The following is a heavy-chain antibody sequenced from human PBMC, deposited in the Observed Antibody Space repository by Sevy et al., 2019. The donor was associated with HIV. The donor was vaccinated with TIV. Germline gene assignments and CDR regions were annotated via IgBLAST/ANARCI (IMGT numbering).Heavy chain of an antibody. CDR2: ISYDGSNK. V-gene: IGHV3-30-3*01. CDR1: GFTFSSYA. Sequence: GGSLRLSCAASGFTFSSYAMHWVRQAPGKGLEWVAVISYDGSNKYYADSVKGRFTISRDNSKNTLYLQMNSLRAEDTAVYYCARDVGATTKGQWLTEYYFDYWGQGTLVTVSS. CDR3: ARDVGATTKGQWLTEYYFDY. J-gene: IGHJ4*02. D-gene: IGHD6-19*01.